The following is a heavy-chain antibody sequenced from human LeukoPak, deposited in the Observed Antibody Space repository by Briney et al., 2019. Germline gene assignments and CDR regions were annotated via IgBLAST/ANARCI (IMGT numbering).Heavy chain of an antibody. CDR3: ARERKYYDYVWGSYRPYYFDY. Sequence: SETLSLTCAVYGGSFSGYYWSWIRQPPGKGPEWIGEINHSGSTNYNPSLKSRVTISVDTPKNQFSLKLSSVTAADTAVYYCARERKYYDYVWGSYRPYYFDYWGQGTLVTVSS. V-gene: IGHV4-34*01. CDR1: GGSFSGYY. J-gene: IGHJ4*02. CDR2: INHSGST. D-gene: IGHD3-16*02.